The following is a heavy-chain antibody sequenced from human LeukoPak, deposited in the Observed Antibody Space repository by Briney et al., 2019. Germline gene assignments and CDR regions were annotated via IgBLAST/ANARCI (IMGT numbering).Heavy chain of an antibody. CDR2: IYSGGST. Sequence: GGSLRLSCAASGFTVSSNYMSWVRQAPGKGLEWVSVIYSGGSTYYADSEKGRFTISRDNSKNTLYLQMNSLRAEDTAVYYCARDHRVGYYYYGMDVWGQGTTVTVSS. CDR3: ARDHRVGYYYYGMDV. V-gene: IGHV3-66*01. CDR1: GFTVSSNY. D-gene: IGHD2-2*01. J-gene: IGHJ6*02.